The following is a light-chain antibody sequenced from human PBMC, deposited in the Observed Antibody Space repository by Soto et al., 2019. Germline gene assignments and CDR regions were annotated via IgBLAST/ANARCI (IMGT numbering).Light chain of an antibody. Sequence: EIVMTQSPATLSVSPGERATLSCRASQSVSSNLAWYQQKPGQAPRLLIYGASTRATGIPARFSGSGSGTEFSLTISSLHSEDFAVYYCQQNNKWSSLTFGGGTKVDIK. CDR3: QQNNKWSSLT. CDR1: QSVSSN. V-gene: IGKV3-15*01. CDR2: GAS. J-gene: IGKJ4*01.